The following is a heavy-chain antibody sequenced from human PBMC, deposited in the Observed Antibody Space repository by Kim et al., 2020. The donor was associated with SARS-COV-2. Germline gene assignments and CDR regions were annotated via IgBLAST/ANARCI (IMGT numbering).Heavy chain of an antibody. CDR1: GFTFSSYA. J-gene: IGHJ6*01. Sequence: GGSLRLSCAASGFTFSSYAMNWVRQAPGKGLEWVSAISGSGGSTYYADSVKGRFTISRDNSKNTLYLQMNSLRAEDTAVYYCATHPHVPGSGSYWEVRYFYFGMAVWGQGAPVTV. CDR2: ISGSGGST. V-gene: IGHV3-23*01. D-gene: IGHD3-10*01. CDR3: ATHPHVPGSGSYWEVRYFYFGMAV.